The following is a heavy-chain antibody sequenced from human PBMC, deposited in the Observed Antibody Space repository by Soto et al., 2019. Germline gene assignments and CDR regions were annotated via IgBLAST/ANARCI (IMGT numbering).Heavy chain of an antibody. CDR1: VFTFVGSA. V-gene: IGHV3-73*01. CDR3: TRQTDAVQWLVVPTDYNFDY. J-gene: IGHJ4*02. CDR2: IRSKTNSYAT. Sequence: QPGGSLRLSCAASVFTFVGSAMHWVRQASGKGLEWVGHIRSKTNSYATAYAESVKGRFTISRDDSMNTAHLQMNSLKTEDTAVYFCTRQTDAVQWLVVPTDYNFDYWGQGTLVTVSS. D-gene: IGHD6-19*01.